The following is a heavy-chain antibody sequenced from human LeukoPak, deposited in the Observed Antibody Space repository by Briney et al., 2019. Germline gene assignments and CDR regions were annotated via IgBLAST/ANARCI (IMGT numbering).Heavy chain of an antibody. Sequence: ASVKVSCKASGYTFTSYAMHWVRQAPGQRLEWKGWINAGNGNTKYSQKFQGRVTITRDTSASTAYIELSSLRSEDTAVYYCARGSGSSGWYYFDYWGQGTLVTVSS. CDR3: ARGSGSSGWYYFDY. D-gene: IGHD6-19*01. V-gene: IGHV1-3*01. CDR1: GYTFTSYA. CDR2: INAGNGNT. J-gene: IGHJ4*02.